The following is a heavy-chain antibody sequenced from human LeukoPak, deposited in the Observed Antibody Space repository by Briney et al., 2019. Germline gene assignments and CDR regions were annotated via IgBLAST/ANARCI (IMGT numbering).Heavy chain of an antibody. V-gene: IGHV3-7*01. CDR2: IKQDGSEK. J-gene: IGHJ5*02. Sequence: GGSLRLSCAASGFTFSSYWMSWVRQAPGKGLEWVANIKQDGSEKYYVDSVKGRFTISRDNAKNSLYLQMNSLRAEDTAVYYCARRYYDFWSGYYSPHWFDPWGQGTLVTVSS. CDR1: GFTFSSYW. CDR3: ARRYYDFWSGYYSPHWFDP. D-gene: IGHD3-3*01.